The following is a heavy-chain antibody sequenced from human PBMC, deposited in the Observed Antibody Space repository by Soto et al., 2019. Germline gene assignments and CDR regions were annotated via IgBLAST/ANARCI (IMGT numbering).Heavy chain of an antibody. V-gene: IGHV4-34*01. D-gene: IGHD4-17*01. CDR2: INHSGST. J-gene: IGHJ4*02. Sequence: QVQLQQWGAGLLKPSETLSLTCAVYGGSFSGYYWSWIRQPPGKGLEWIGEINHSGSTNYNPSLKGRVTISVDTSKNQFSLKLSSVTAADTAVYYCARGFRGDYDRGTFDYWGQGTLVTVSS. CDR1: GGSFSGYY. CDR3: ARGFRGDYDRGTFDY.